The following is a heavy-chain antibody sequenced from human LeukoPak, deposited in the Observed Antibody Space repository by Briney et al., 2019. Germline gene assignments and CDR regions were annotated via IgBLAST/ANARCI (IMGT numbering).Heavy chain of an antibody. V-gene: IGHV1-18*01. J-gene: IGHJ3*02. Sequence: ASVKVSCKASGYTFTSYGFSWVRQAPGQGLEWMGWISAYNDNTNYAQKLQGRVTMTTDTSTSTAYMELRSLKSDDTAVYYCASLKNYYDSSGYLVTDAFDIWGQGTMVTVSS. CDR1: GYTFTSYG. CDR2: ISAYNDNT. D-gene: IGHD3-22*01. CDR3: ASLKNYYDSSGYLVTDAFDI.